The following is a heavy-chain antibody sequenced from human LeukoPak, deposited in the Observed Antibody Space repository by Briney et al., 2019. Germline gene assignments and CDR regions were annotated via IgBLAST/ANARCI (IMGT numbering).Heavy chain of an antibody. D-gene: IGHD1-26*01. CDR3: AKGRIVGATSFDY. CDR1: AFSVSNYD. J-gene: IGHJ4*02. V-gene: IGHV3-23*01. CDR2: ISNDGGRT. Sequence: GGCLCLSCAVSAFSVSNYDTSWVRQAPRKWLEWVSCISNDGGRTFYADSVKGRLTISRDNSNNSLYLQMNSLRVEDTAVYYCAKGRIVGATSFDYWGQRSLVTVSS.